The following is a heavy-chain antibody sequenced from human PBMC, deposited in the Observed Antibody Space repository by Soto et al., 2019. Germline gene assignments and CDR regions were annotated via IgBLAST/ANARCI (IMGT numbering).Heavy chain of an antibody. CDR1: GFTFISYW. J-gene: IGHJ5*02. CDR3: ARDFTYYYGSGSYSLNWFDP. V-gene: IGHV3-74*01. D-gene: IGHD3-10*01. CDR2: INSDGSST. Sequence: GSLRLSCAASGFTFISYWMHWVRQAPGKGLVWVSRINSDGSSTSYADSVKGRFTISRDNAKNTLYLQMNSLRAEDTAVYYCARDFTYYYGSGSYSLNWFDPWGQGTLVTVSS.